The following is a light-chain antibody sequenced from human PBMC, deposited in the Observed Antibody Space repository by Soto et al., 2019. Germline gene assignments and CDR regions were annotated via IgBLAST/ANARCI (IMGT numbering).Light chain of an antibody. CDR1: QSVSSSY. V-gene: IGKV3-20*01. J-gene: IGKJ1*01. CDR3: QHYNSYGT. Sequence: EIVLTQSPAILSLSPGDTATLSCRASQSVSSSYLAWYQQKPGQAPRLLIYGASSRATGIPDRFSGSGSGTDFTLTISSLQPDDFATYYCQHYNSYGTFGQGTKV. CDR2: GAS.